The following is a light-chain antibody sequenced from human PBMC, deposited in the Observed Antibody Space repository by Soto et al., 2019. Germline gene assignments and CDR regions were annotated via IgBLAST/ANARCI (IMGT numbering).Light chain of an antibody. CDR2: GAS. V-gene: IGKV3-15*01. Sequence: EIVMTQSPATLSVSPGERATLSFMASQSVSSNLAWYQQKPGQAPRLLIYGASTRATGIPARFSGSGFGTEFTLSISSLQSEDFAVYYCQQYNNWPPGTFGQGTKVDIK. CDR1: QSVSSN. J-gene: IGKJ1*01. CDR3: QQYNNWPPGT.